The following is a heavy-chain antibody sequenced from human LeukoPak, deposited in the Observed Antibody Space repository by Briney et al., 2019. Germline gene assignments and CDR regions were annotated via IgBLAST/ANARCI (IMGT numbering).Heavy chain of an antibody. CDR2: IYYTGAT. J-gene: IGHJ5*02. Sequence: SETLSLTCTVSGGSISSYYWSWIRQPPGKGLEWLGYIYYTGATKYNPSLESRVTISVDTSKSQFSLQLSSVTAADTAVYYCTRDAEISGYTWYNWFDPWGQGILVTVSS. CDR1: GGSISSYY. V-gene: IGHV4-59*01. CDR3: TRDAEISGYTWYNWFDP. D-gene: IGHD3-22*01.